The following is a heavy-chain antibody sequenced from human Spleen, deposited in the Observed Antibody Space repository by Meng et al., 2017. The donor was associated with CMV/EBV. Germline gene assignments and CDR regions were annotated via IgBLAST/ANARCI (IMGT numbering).Heavy chain of an antibody. J-gene: IGHJ4*02. CDR3: ASGAYYDTLTGYYKFADC. D-gene: IGHD3-9*01. CDR2: IYSGGST. Sequence: GGSLRLSCAASGFTVSSNYMSWVRQAPGKGLEWVSVIYSGGSTYYADSVKGRFTISRDNSKNTLYLQMNSLRAEDTAVYYCASGAYYDTLTGYYKFADCWGRGTLVTVSS. CDR1: GFTVSSNY. V-gene: IGHV3-53*01.